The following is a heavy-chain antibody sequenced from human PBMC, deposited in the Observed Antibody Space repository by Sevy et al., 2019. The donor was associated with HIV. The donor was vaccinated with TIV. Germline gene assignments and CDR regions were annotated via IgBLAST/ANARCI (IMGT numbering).Heavy chain of an antibody. CDR1: GYIFSNYW. D-gene: IGHD1-1*01. J-gene: IGHJ4*02. CDR3: VGANSLEDY. Sequence: GGSLRLSCEGSGYIFSNYWMHWVRQAPGKGLEWVSRVNSDGGDTAYADAVKGRFTISRENAENTMSLQMNSLRAEDTGRYCCVGANSLEDYWGQGTLVTVSS. CDR2: VNSDGGDT. V-gene: IGHV3-74*01.